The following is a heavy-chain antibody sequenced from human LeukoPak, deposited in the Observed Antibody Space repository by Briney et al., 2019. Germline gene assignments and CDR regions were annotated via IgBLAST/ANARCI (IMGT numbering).Heavy chain of an antibody. Sequence: GGSLRLACAASGFTFSSYAMSWVRQAPGKGLEWVSGISGSSGSTYHADSVKGRFTISRDNSKNTLNLQMNSLRAEDTAVYYCAKALGSGARAYYYYGMDVWGQGTTVTVSS. D-gene: IGHD3-10*01. CDR3: AKALGSGARAYYYYGMDV. J-gene: IGHJ6*02. CDR1: GFTFSSYA. V-gene: IGHV3-23*01. CDR2: ISGSSGST.